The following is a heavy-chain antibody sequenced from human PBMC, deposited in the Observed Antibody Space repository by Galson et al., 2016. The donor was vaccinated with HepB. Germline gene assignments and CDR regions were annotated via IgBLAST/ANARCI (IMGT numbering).Heavy chain of an antibody. J-gene: IGHJ4*02. CDR2: IGNRGGTM. Sequence: SLRLSCAASGFTFSAYYMSWIRQAPRTGLEWVSFIGNRGGTMYYADSRKGRFTISRDNAKNSPYLQMNTLRAEDTAVYYCARVGVGLDFDYWGQGTLVTVSS. CDR1: GFTFSAYY. V-gene: IGHV3-11*01. CDR3: ARVGVGLDFDY.